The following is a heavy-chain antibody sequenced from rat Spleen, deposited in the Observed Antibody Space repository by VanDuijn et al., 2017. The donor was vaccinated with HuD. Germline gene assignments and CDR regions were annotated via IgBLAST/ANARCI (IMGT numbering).Heavy chain of an antibody. Sequence: EVQLQESGPGLVKPSQSLSLTCSVTGYSITSNYWGWIRKFPGNKMEWMGYINSAGSTNYNPSLKSRISITRDTSKNQFFLQLNSVTTEDTATYYCARTNNPYFYVMDAWGQGASVTVSS. CDR1: GYSITSNY. D-gene: IGHD3-4*01. CDR2: INSAGST. J-gene: IGHJ4*01. CDR3: ARTNNPYFYVMDA. V-gene: IGHV3-3*01.